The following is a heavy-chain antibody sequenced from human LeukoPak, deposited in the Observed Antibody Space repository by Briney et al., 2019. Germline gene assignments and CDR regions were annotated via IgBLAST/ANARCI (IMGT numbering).Heavy chain of an antibody. Sequence: PGGSLRLSCAASGFTFSSYGMHWVRQAPGKGLEWVAFIRYDGSNKYYADSVKGRFTISRDNSKNTVYLQMNSLRAEDTALYYCANARTVVAGTYYFDDWGQGTLVTVSS. J-gene: IGHJ4*02. CDR1: GFTFSSYG. V-gene: IGHV3-30*02. CDR3: ANARTVVAGTYYFDD. CDR2: IRYDGSNK. D-gene: IGHD6-19*01.